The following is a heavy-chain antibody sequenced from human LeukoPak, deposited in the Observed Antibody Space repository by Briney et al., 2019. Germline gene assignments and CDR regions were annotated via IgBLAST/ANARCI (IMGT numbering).Heavy chain of an antibody. J-gene: IGHJ5*02. D-gene: IGHD1-1*01. Sequence: SETLSLTCTVSGGSISSYYWSWIRQPPGKGLEWIGEINHSGSTNYNPSLKSRVTISVDTSKNQFSLKLSSVTAADTAVYYCARCTLPRTNWNWFDPWGQGTLVTVSS. CDR1: GGSISSYY. CDR3: ARCTLPRTNWNWFDP. V-gene: IGHV4-34*01. CDR2: INHSGST.